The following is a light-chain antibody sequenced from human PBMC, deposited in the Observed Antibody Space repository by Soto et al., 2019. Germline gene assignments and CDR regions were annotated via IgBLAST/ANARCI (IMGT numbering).Light chain of an antibody. CDR1: SSDVGGYNF. Sequence: QSALTQPPSASGSPGQSVTISCTGTSSDVGGYNFVSWFQQHPGKVPKLIMYEVSKRPSGVPDRFSGSKSGNTAPLTVSGLQADDEADYYCSSYAATVYVFGTGTKVTVL. J-gene: IGLJ1*01. CDR2: EVS. CDR3: SSYAATVYV. V-gene: IGLV2-8*01.